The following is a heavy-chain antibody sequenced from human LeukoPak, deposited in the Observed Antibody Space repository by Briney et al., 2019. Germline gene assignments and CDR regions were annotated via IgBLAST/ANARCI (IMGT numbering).Heavy chain of an antibody. V-gene: IGHV3-23*01. CDR2: ISGSGGST. CDR3: ASVYDYVWGSYRYPFDY. CDR1: GFTFSSYA. D-gene: IGHD3-16*02. Sequence: GGSLRLFCAASGFTFSSYAMSWVRQAPGKGLEWVSAISGSGGSTYYADSVKGRFTISRDNSKNTLYLQMNSLRAEDTAVYYCASVYDYVWGSYRYPFDYWGQGTLVTVSS. J-gene: IGHJ4*02.